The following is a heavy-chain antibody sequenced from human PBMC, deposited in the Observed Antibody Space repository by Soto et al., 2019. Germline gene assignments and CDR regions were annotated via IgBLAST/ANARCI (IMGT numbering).Heavy chain of an antibody. V-gene: IGHV4-31*03. CDR2: IYYSGST. CDR1: GGSISSGGYY. D-gene: IGHD3-22*01. CDR3: ARIRLNYYDSSMVAY. J-gene: IGHJ4*02. Sequence: PSETLSLTCTVSGGSISSGGYYWSWIRQHPGKGLEWIGYIYYSGSTYYNPSLKSRVTISVDTSKNQFSLKLSSVTAADTAVYYCARIRLNYYDSSMVAYWGQGTLVTVSS.